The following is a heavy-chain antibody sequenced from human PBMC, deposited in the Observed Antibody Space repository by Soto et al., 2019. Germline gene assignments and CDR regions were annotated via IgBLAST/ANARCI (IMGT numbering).Heavy chain of an antibody. Sequence: EVQLVESGGGLVQPGRSLRLSCAASGFTFDDYAMHWVRQAPGKGLEWVSGISWNSGSIGYADSVKGRFIISRDNAKNSLYLQMNSLRAEDTALYYCAKAPLGSSWYPSFDYWGQGTLVTVSS. CDR3: AKAPLGSSWYPSFDY. D-gene: IGHD6-13*01. J-gene: IGHJ4*02. V-gene: IGHV3-9*01. CDR1: GFTFDDYA. CDR2: ISWNSGSI.